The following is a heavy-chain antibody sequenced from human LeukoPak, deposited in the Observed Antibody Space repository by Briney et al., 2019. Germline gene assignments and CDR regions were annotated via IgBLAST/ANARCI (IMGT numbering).Heavy chain of an antibody. CDR1: GFTFSSYG. J-gene: IGHJ3*01. Sequence: GKSLRLSCAASGFTFSSYGMHWVRQTPGKGLEWVALISFDGSIEYYADSVKGRFTISRGNSKNTLFLQMNSLRPEDTAVYYCAKDSDIAVAGSDDALDVWGQGTMVTVSS. D-gene: IGHD6-19*01. CDR2: ISFDGSIE. CDR3: AKDSDIAVAGSDDALDV. V-gene: IGHV3-30*18.